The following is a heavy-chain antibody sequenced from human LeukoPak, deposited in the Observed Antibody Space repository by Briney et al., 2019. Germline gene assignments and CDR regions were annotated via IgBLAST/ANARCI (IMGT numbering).Heavy chain of an antibody. J-gene: IGHJ4*02. CDR1: GYTFTSYD. D-gene: IGHD3-3*01. Sequence: ASVKVSCKASGYTFTSYDINWVRQATGRGLEWMGWMNPNSGNTGYAQKFQGRVTMTRNTSISTAYMELSSLRSEDTAVYYCARSWIHDFWSGLIKPRTYFDYWGQGTLVTVSS. V-gene: IGHV1-8*01. CDR2: MNPNSGNT. CDR3: ARSWIHDFWSGLIKPRTYFDY.